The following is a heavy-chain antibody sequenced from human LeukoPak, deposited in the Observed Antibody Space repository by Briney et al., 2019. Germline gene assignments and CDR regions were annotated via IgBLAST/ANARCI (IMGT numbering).Heavy chain of an antibody. CDR2: ISSSSGYI. J-gene: IGHJ3*01. Sequence: GGSLRLSCAASGFTFSSYSMNWVRQAPGKGLEWVSSISSSSGYIYYADSVKGRFTISRDNAKNSLYLQMNSLRAEDTAVYYCARNPYCGGDCYPDAFDFWGQGTMVTVSS. V-gene: IGHV3-21*01. CDR1: GFTFSSYS. D-gene: IGHD2-21*02. CDR3: ARNPYCGGDCYPDAFDF.